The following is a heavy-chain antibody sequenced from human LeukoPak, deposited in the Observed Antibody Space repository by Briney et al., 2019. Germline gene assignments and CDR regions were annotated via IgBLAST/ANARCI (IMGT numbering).Heavy chain of an antibody. CDR3: TVDRLFFQF. Sequence: GGSLRLSCVGPGFTFSNAWVSWVRLTPEKGLEWLGRVKSETDGGTIDHAAPVKGGFNISRDDSSNTVFLQMSSLKIDDTAVYYCTVDRLFFQFWGQGSLVTVSS. CDR1: GFTFSNAW. CDR2: VKSETDGGTI. D-gene: IGHD3-3*01. V-gene: IGHV3-15*01. J-gene: IGHJ4*02.